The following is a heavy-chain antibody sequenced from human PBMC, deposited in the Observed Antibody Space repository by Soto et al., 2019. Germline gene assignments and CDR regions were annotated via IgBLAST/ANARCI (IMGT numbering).Heavy chain of an antibody. CDR2: IYHTGNA. J-gene: IGHJ5*02. V-gene: IGHV4-39*01. CDR3: ARDFFYSSDYPTNWFAP. CDR1: GGSISNSRFY. D-gene: IGHD3-22*01. Sequence: SETLSLTCIVSGGSISNSRFYWAWIRQPPGEGLEWIGSIYHTGNAYYNPSLKSRVTISVDTSKNQFSLKLTSVTAADAALYYCARDFFYSSDYPTNWFAPWGQGTLVTVSS.